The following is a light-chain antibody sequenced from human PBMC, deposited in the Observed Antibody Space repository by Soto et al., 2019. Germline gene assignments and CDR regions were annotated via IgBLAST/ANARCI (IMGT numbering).Light chain of an antibody. V-gene: IGLV2-14*01. J-gene: IGLJ1*01. CDR1: SSDVGTYNY. CDR3: SSYTDSSAVEV. Sequence: QSVLTQPASVSGSPGQSITISCTGCSSDVGTYNYVSWYQQHPDKVPKLIIYEVTYRPSGVSSRFSGSKSGNTASLTISGLRAEDEADYYCSSYTDSSAVEVFGTGTKV. CDR2: EVT.